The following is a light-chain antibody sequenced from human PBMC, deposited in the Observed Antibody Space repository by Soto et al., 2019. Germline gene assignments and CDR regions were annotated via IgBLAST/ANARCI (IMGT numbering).Light chain of an antibody. CDR3: QQYGSSGT. J-gene: IGKJ1*01. CDR1: LTVSSN. Sequence: EIVMTQSPATLSVSPGERATLSCRASLTVSSNLAWYQQRPGQAPRLLIYGASSRATGIPDRFSGSGSGTDFTLTISSLEPEDFAVYYCQQYGSSGTFGQGTKVDIK. V-gene: IGKV3-20*01. CDR2: GAS.